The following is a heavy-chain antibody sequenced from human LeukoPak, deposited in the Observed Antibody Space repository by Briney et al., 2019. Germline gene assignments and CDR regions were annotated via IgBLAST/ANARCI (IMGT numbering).Heavy chain of an antibody. J-gene: IGHJ4*02. CDR1: GFTFSSYW. D-gene: IGHD6-19*01. Sequence: GGSLRLSCAASGFTFSSYWMSWVRQAPGKGLEWVSAISGSGGSTYYADSVKGRFTISRDNSKNTLYLQMNSLRAEDTAVYYCAKGPGQWLVPGAFDYWGQGTLVTVSS. CDR3: AKGPGQWLVPGAFDY. V-gene: IGHV3-23*01. CDR2: ISGSGGST.